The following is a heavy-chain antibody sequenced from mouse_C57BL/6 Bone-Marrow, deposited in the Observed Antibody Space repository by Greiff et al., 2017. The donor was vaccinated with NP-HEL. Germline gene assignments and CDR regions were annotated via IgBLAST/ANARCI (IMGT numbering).Heavy chain of an antibody. J-gene: IGHJ1*03. CDR1: GYSFTGYY. D-gene: IGHD1-1*01. CDR3: ARSHYYGSSPYWYFDV. Sequence: VHVKQSGPELVKPGASVKISCKASGYSFTGYYMNWVKQSPEKSLEWIGEINPSTGGTTYNQKFKAKATLTVDKSSSTAYMQLKSLTSEDSAVYYCARSHYYGSSPYWYFDVWGTGTTVTVSS. V-gene: IGHV1-42*01. CDR2: INPSTGGT.